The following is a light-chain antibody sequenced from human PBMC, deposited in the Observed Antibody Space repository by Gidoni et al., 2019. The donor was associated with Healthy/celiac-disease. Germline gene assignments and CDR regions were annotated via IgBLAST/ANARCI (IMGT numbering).Light chain of an antibody. Sequence: QSVLTQPPSASGTPGQRVTISCSGSSSNIGRNTVTWYQQLPGTAPKLLLYSNNQRPSGVPDRFSGSKSGTSASLAISGLQSEDEADYYCAAWDDSLNGVVFGGGTKLTVL. CDR3: AAWDDSLNGVV. J-gene: IGLJ2*01. CDR2: SNN. V-gene: IGLV1-44*01. CDR1: SSNIGRNT.